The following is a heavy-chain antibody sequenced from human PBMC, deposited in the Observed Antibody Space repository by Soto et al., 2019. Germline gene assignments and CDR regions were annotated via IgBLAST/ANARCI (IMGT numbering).Heavy chain of an antibody. V-gene: IGHV4-59*08. Sequence: PSETLSLTCTVSGGSISSYYWSWLRQPPGKGLEWIGYIYYSGSTTYNPSLKSRVTISVDASKNQFSLKLSSVTAADTAVYYCARLGAYYQSLDPWGPGTLVTVSS. CDR3: ARLGAYYQSLDP. D-gene: IGHD2-21*01. J-gene: IGHJ5*02. CDR1: GGSISSYY. CDR2: IYYSGST.